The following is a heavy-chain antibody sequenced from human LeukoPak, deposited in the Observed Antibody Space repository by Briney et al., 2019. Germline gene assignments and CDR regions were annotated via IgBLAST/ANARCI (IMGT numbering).Heavy chain of an antibody. CDR2: IKPDGSEK. Sequence: GGSLRLSCAASGFSFNKYCMSWVRQAQGKGLEWVANIKPDGSEKYYVDSVKGRFTISRDNAKNSLSLQMNSLRAEDTAVYYCAAQNFCSNFVQHWGQGTLVTVSS. CDR1: GFSFNKYC. J-gene: IGHJ1*01. D-gene: IGHD4-11*01. V-gene: IGHV3-7*05. CDR3: AAQNFCSNFVQH.